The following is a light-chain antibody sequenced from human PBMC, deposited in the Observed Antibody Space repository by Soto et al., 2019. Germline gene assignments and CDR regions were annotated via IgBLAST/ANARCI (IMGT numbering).Light chain of an antibody. CDR1: SSDVGGYNY. CDR3: SSYAGSNNFV. J-gene: IGLJ1*01. CDR2: DVN. Sequence: QSVLTQPPSASGSPGQSVSIACSGTSSDVGGYNYVSWYQQQPGKAPKLMIYDVNKRPSGVPDRFSGSKSGNTASLTVSGLQPEDEAAYYCSSYAGSNNFVFGTGTKVTVL. V-gene: IGLV2-8*01.